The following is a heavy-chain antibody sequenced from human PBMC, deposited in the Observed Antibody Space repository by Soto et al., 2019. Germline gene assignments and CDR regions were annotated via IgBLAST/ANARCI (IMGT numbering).Heavy chain of an antibody. CDR3: TSITIFGVGRAEYFQH. CDR1: GFTFSGSA. V-gene: IGHV3-73*01. Sequence: PGVSLRLSCAASGFTFSGSAMHWVRQASGKGLEWVGRIRSKANSYATAYAASVKGRFTISRDDSKNTAYLQMNSLKTEDTAVYYCTSITIFGVGRAEYFQHWGQGTLVTVSS. J-gene: IGHJ1*01. CDR2: IRSKANSYAT. D-gene: IGHD3-3*01.